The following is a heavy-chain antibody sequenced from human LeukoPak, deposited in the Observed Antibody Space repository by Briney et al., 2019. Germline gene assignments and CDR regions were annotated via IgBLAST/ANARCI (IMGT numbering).Heavy chain of an antibody. CDR3: ARGRVTATDGFDI. D-gene: IGHD2-21*02. CDR1: GYTFTSYS. CDR2: INPTGGST. V-gene: IGHV1-46*01. J-gene: IGHJ3*02. Sequence: ASVKVSCKASGYTFTSYSIHWVRQAPGEGLEWMGIINPTGGSTRYAQKFQGRVTMTRDTSTSTVYMELSSLRSEDTAVYYCARGRVTATDGFDIWGQGTTVIVSS.